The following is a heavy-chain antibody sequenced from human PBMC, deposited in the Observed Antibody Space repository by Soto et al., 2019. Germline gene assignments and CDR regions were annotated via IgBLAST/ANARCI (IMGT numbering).Heavy chain of an antibody. Sequence: PSETLSLTCAVSGGSISSGGYSWSWIRQPLGKGLEWIGYIYHSGSTYYNPSLKSRVTISVDRSKNQFSLKLSSVTAADTAVYYCTRSRGRRIVVYWDQGTLVTVSS. CDR3: TRSRGRRIVVY. J-gene: IGHJ4*02. V-gene: IGHV4-30-2*01. CDR1: GGSISSGGYS. CDR2: IYHSGST.